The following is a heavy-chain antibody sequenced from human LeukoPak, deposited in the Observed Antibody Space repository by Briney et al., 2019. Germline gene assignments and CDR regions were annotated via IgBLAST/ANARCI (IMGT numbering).Heavy chain of an antibody. D-gene: IGHD5-18*01. V-gene: IGHV3-23*01. J-gene: IGHJ4*02. CDR2: ISGSGDST. Sequence: GGSLRLSCAASGLTFSSYAMSWVRQAPGKGLEWVSTISGSGDSTYYADSVKGRFTVSRDNSKNTLYLQMNSLRAEDTAVYYCAKDRGEQLWLSFPIDYWGQGTLVTVSS. CDR1: GLTFSSYA. CDR3: AKDRGEQLWLSFPIDY.